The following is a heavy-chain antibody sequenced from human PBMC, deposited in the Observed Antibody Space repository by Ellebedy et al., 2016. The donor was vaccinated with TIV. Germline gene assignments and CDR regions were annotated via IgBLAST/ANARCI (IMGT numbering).Heavy chain of an antibody. D-gene: IGHD6-13*01. CDR1: GFTFSSYA. V-gene: IGHV3-23*01. CDR2: ISAGGNT. J-gene: IGHJ4*02. CDR3: AKRLIAAGGEDY. Sequence: GESLKISCAASGFTFSSYAMHWVRQAPGKGLEWVSGISAGGNTYYADSVTGRFTISRDNSKNTLYLQMNSLRAEDTAVYYCAKRLIAAGGEDYWGQGTLVTVSS.